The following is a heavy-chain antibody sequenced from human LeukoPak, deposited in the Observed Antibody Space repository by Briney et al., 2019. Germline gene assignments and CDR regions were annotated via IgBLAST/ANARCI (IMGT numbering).Heavy chain of an antibody. V-gene: IGHV3-48*04. CDR3: AREDLTFGGVVDY. CDR1: EFTFTTYW. Sequence: GGSLRLSCAASEFTFTTYWMTWVRQAPGKGLEWVSYISSSGTTIYYADSVKGRFTISRDNAKNSLYLQMNSLRGEDTAVYYCAREDLTFGGVVDYWGQGTLVTVSS. J-gene: IGHJ4*02. D-gene: IGHD3-16*01. CDR2: ISSSGTTI.